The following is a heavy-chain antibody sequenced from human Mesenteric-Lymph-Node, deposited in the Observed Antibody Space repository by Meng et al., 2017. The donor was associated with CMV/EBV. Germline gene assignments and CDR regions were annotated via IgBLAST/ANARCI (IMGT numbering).Heavy chain of an antibody. V-gene: IGHV3-30*04. CDR1: GFTFGGYF. CDR3: ARGGCSGGYCSNDY. D-gene: IGHD2-15*01. CDR2: ISYYGSKK. Sequence: GESLKISCAASGFTFGGYFMHWVRQAPGKGLEWVAVISYYGSKKDYADSVKGRFTISRDNSMNTLYLQMNSLGDEDTAVYYCARGGCSGGYCSNDYWGQGTLVTVSS. J-gene: IGHJ4*02.